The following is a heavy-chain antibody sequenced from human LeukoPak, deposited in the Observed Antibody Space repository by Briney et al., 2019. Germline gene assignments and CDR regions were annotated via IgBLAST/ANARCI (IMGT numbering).Heavy chain of an antibody. D-gene: IGHD2-15*01. Sequence: ASVKVSCKASGYTFTSYGISWVRQAPGQGLEWMGWISAYNGNTNYAQKLQGRVTMTTDTSTSTAYMELRSLRSDDTAVYYCARDGPHYSSGGSCYSDYWGQGTLVTVSS. CDR1: GYTFTSYG. CDR2: ISAYNGNT. V-gene: IGHV1-18*04. J-gene: IGHJ4*02. CDR3: ARDGPHYSSGGSCYSDY.